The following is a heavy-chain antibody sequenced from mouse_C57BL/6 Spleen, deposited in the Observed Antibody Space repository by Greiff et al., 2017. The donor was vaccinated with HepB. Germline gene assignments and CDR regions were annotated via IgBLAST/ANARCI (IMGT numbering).Heavy chain of an antibody. CDR1: GYTFTSYG. V-gene: IGHV1-81*01. CDR2: IYPRSGNT. CDR3: ARSFSTTVPFDY. Sequence: QVQLQQSGAELARPGASVKLSCKASGYTFTSYGISWVKQRTGQGLEWIGEIYPRSGNTYYNEKFKGKATLTADKSSSTAYMELRSLTSEDSAVYFCARSFSTTVPFDYWGQGTTLTVSS. D-gene: IGHD1-1*01. J-gene: IGHJ2*01.